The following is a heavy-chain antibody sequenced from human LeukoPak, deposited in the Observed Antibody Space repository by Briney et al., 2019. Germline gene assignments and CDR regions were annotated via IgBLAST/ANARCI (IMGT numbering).Heavy chain of an antibody. CDR2: IYPGDSDT. D-gene: IGHD4-17*01. J-gene: IGHJ4*02. V-gene: IGHV5-51*01. CDR1: GYSFTGYW. Sequence: GESLKISCKGSGYSFTGYWIGWVRQMPGKGLEWMGIIYPGDSDTRYSPSFQGQVTISADKSISTAYLQWSSLKASDTAMYYCARTPNLYGDYGRFDYWGQGTLVTVSS. CDR3: ARTPNLYGDYGRFDY.